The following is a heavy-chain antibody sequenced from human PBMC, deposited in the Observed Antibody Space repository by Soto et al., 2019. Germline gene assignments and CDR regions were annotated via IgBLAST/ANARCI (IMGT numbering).Heavy chain of an antibody. CDR2: IIPIVGTA. J-gene: IGHJ6*02. V-gene: IGHV1-69*13. CDR3: ATEGASITIFGVDPWAGMDV. CDR1: GGTFSSYA. D-gene: IGHD3-3*01. Sequence: SVKVSCKASGGTFSSYAISWVRQAPGQGLEWMRGIIPIVGTANYAQKFQGRVTITADESTSTAYMELSSLRSEDTAVYYCATEGASITIFGVDPWAGMDVWGQGTTVTVSS.